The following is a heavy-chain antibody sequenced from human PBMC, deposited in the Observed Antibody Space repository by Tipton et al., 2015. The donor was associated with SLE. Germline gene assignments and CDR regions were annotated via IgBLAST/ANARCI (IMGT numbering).Heavy chain of an antibody. CDR3: ARLERYSGYDWHFDH. V-gene: IGHV3-53*05. J-gene: IGHJ4*02. CDR2: IYSGGST. Sequence: SLRLSCAASGFTVSTNYMSWVRQAPGKGLEWVSVIYSGGSTSYADFVRGRFTISRDSLKNTVYLQMNSLRAEDTAMYFCARLERYSGYDWHFDHWGQGTLVTVSS. CDR1: GFTVSTNY. D-gene: IGHD5-12*01.